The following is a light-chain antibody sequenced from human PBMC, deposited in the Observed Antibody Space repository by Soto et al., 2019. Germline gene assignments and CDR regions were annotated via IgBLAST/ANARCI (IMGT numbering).Light chain of an antibody. CDR2: DDD. J-gene: IGLJ1*01. CDR3: GSWVGSLSAYV. CDR1: SSNIGGNS. V-gene: IGLV1-51*01. Sequence: QSVLTQPPSVSAAPGQKVTVSCSGSSSNIGGNSVSWYEQLPVTAPKLLIYDDDKRPSGIPDRFSGSKSGTSATLGITGLQTAEEADYYWGSWVGSLSAYVFASATKVNVL.